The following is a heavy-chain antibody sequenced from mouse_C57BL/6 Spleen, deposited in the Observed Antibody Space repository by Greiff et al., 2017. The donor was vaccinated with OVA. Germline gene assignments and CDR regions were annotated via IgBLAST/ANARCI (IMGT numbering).Heavy chain of an antibody. CDR3: ARGWLLYYFDY. J-gene: IGHJ2*01. Sequence: QVQLKQSGTELVKPGASVKLSCKASGYTFTSYWMHWVKQRPGQGLEWIGNINPSNGGTNYNEKFKSKATLTVDKSSSTAYMQLSSLTSEDSAVYYCARGWLLYYFDYWGQGTTLTVSS. D-gene: IGHD2-3*01. V-gene: IGHV1-53*01. CDR1: GYTFTSYW. CDR2: INPSNGGT.